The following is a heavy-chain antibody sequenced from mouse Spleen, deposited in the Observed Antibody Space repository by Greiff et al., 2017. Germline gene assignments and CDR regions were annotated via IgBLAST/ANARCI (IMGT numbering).Heavy chain of an antibody. CDR1: GFTFTDYY. Sequence: LMEPGPSVKISCKASGFTFTDYYMHWVKQSHGKSLEWIGLVYPYNGGTSYNQKFKGKATLTVDTSSSTAYMELNSLTSEDSAVYYCARAYYGSSYNYAMDYWGQGTSVTVSS. V-gene: IGHV1-36*01. J-gene: IGHJ4*01. D-gene: IGHD1-1*01. CDR2: VYPYNGGT. CDR3: ARAYYGSSYNYAMDY.